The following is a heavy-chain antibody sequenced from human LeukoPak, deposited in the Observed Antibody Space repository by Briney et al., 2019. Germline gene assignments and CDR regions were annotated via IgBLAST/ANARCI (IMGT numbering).Heavy chain of an antibody. CDR2: IYYSGST. D-gene: IGHD6-13*01. CDR3: ARSYFSSRPSPLQH. V-gene: IGHV4-39*01. Sequence: PSETLSLTCTVSGGSISSSSYYWGWIRQPPGKGLEWIGSIYYSGSTYYNPSLKSRVTISVDTSKNQFSLKLSSVTAADTAVYYCARSYFSSRPSPLQHWGQGTLVTVSS. CDR1: GGSISSSSYY. J-gene: IGHJ1*01.